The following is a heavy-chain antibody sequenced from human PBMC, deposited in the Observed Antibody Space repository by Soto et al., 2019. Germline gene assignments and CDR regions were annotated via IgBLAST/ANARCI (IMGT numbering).Heavy chain of an antibody. V-gene: IGHV1-8*01. CDR2: MNPNSGNT. CDR3: ARDGGYYGSGSYGKSRYYYYYMDV. D-gene: IGHD3-10*01. Sequence: ASVKVSCKASGYTFTSYDINWVRQATGQGLEWMGWMNPNSGNTGYAQKFQGRVTMTRNTSISTAYMELSSLRSEDTAVYYCARDGGYYGSGSYGKSRYYYYYMDVWGKGTTVTVSS. CDR1: GYTFTSYD. J-gene: IGHJ6*03.